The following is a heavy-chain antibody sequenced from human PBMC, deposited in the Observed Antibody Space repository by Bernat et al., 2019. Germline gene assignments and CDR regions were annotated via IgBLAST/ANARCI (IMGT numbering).Heavy chain of an antibody. J-gene: IGHJ4*02. Sequence: GAGVKKPGASGKVSGEASGYTFTSYGISWVRQAPGQGLEWMGWISAYNGNTNYAQKLQGRVTMTTDTSTSTAYMELRSLRSDDTAVYYCARDRFGIAVAGPDYWGQGTLVTVSS. CDR3: ARDRFGIAVAGPDY. V-gene: IGHV1-18*01. CDR2: ISAYNGNT. CDR1: GYTFTSYG. D-gene: IGHD6-19*01.